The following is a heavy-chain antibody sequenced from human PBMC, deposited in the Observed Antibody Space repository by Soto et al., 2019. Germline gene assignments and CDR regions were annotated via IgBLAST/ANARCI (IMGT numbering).Heavy chain of an antibody. D-gene: IGHD6-13*01. J-gene: IGHJ6*02. CDR2: IIPILGIA. V-gene: IGHV1-69*02. CDR3: AMEGESDSSSWYDYYYGMDV. Sequence: QVQLVQSGAEVKKPGSSVKVSCKASGGTFSSYTISWVRQAPGQGLEWMGRIIPILGIANYAQKFQGRVTITADKSTSTAYMELSSLRSEDTAVYYCAMEGESDSSSWYDYYYGMDVWGQGTTVTVSS. CDR1: GGTFSSYT.